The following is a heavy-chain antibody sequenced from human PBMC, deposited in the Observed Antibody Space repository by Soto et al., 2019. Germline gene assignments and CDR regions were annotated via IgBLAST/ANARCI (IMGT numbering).Heavy chain of an antibody. CDR1: GGSISSSSYY. CDR2: IYYSGST. D-gene: IGHD3-10*02. Sequence: QLQLQESGPGLVKPSETLSLTCTVSGGSISSSSYYWGWIRQPPGKGLEWIGSIYYSGSTYYNPSLKSRVTISVDTSKNQFSLKLSSVTAADTAVCYCARYVRGGYGDYWGQGTLVTVSS. J-gene: IGHJ4*02. CDR3: ARYVRGGYGDY. V-gene: IGHV4-39*01.